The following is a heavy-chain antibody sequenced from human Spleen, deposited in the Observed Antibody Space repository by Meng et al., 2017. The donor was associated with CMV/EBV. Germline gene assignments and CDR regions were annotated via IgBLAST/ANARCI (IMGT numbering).Heavy chain of an antibody. V-gene: IGHV3-30*04. J-gene: IGHJ5*02. CDR2: VSYDGSHK. Sequence: FTLSNYAMHWVRQAPGKGLEWVAFVSYDGSHKKYADSVKDRFTISRDNSRNNLYLQMNSLRADDTAVYFCARDLRPGHLLYENWFDPWGQGTLVTVSS. D-gene: IGHD3-10*01. CDR1: FTLSNYA. CDR3: ARDLRPGHLLYENWFDP.